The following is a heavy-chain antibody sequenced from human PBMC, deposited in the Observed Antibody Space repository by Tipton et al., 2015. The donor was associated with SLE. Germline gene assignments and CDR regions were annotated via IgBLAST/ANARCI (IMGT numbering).Heavy chain of an antibody. V-gene: IGHV3-23*01. CDR2: ISGSGGST. J-gene: IGHJ6*02. CDR1: GFTFSSYA. CDR3: AKDLGRSGYSYYYYGMDV. Sequence: SLRLSCAASGFTFSSYAMSWVRQAPGKGLEWVSAISGSGGSTYYADSVKGRFTISRDNSKNTLYLQMNSLRAEDTAVYYCAKDLGRSGYSYYYYGMDVWGQGTTVTVSS. D-gene: IGHD3-3*01.